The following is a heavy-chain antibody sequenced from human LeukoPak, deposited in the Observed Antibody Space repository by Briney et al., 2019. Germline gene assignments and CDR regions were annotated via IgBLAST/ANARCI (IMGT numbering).Heavy chain of an antibody. CDR3: ARGLGYSGLRVDY. CDR2: MNPNSGNT. V-gene: IGHV1-8*02. J-gene: IGHJ4*02. CDR1: GYTFTGYY. Sequence: VASVKVSCKASGYTFTGYYTHWVRQAPGQGLEWMGWMNPNSGNTGYAQTFQGRVTMTRNTSISTAYMELSSLRSEDTAVYYCARGLGYSGLRVDYWGQGTLVTVSS. D-gene: IGHD5-12*01.